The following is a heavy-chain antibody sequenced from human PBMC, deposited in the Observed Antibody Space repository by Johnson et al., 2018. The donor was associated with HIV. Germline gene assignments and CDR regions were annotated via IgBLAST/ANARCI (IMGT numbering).Heavy chain of an antibody. Sequence: QMQLVESGGGVVQPGRSLRLSCAASGFIFSSYAIHWVRQAPGKGLEWVSVIYSGGSTYYADSVKGRFTISRDNSKNTLNLQMNSLRAEETAVYYYARSSYYDSSGFYAFDIWGQGTMFTVSS. D-gene: IGHD3-22*01. V-gene: IGHV3-NL1*01. CDR2: IYSGGST. J-gene: IGHJ3*02. CDR1: GFIFSSYA. CDR3: ARSSYYDSSGFYAFDI.